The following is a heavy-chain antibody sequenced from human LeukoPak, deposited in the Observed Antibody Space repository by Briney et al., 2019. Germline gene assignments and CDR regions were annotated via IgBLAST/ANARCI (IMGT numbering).Heavy chain of an antibody. CDR2: ISYDGSNK. CDR1: GFTFSSYA. Sequence: PGGSLRLSCAASGFTFSSYAMHWVRQAPGKGLEWVAVISYDGSNKYYADSVKGRFTISRDNSKNTLYLQMNSLRAEDTAVYYCARGGYYGDYPGYFDYWGQGTLVIVSS. J-gene: IGHJ4*02. CDR3: ARGGYYGDYPGYFDY. D-gene: IGHD4-17*01. V-gene: IGHV3-30-3*01.